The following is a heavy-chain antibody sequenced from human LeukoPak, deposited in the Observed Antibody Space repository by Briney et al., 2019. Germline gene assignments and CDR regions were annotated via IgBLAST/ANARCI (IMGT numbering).Heavy chain of an antibody. Sequence: ASVKVSCKTSGYTFIGYYIHWVRQAPGQGLEWMGWINPNSGDTNYAQKFQGRVSMTGDTSISTAYMELSRLRSDDTAVYYCAREVGTDYYDSSGSDYWGQGTLVTVSS. V-gene: IGHV1-2*02. CDR2: INPNSGDT. J-gene: IGHJ4*02. CDR3: AREVGTDYYDSSGSDY. D-gene: IGHD3-22*01. CDR1: GYTFIGYY.